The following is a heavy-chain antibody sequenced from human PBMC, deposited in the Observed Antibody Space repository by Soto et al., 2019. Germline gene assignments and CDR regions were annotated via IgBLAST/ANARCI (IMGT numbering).Heavy chain of an antibody. CDR3: ARAGLTRAHWFDP. CDR1: GFTFSSYW. J-gene: IGHJ5*02. V-gene: IGHV3-7*01. Sequence: EVQLVESGGGLVQPGGSLRLSCAASGFTFSSYWMSWVRQAPGKGLEGVANIKQDGSEKYYVDSVKGRFTISRDNAKNSLYLQMNSLRAEDTAVYYCARAGLTRAHWFDPWGQGTLVTVSS. CDR2: IKQDGSEK.